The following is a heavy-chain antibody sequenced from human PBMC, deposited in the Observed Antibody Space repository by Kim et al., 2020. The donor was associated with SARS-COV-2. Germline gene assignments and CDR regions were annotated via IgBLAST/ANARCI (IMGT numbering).Heavy chain of an antibody. CDR2: GNT. J-gene: IGHJ4*02. V-gene: IGHV4-59*08. CDR3: ARHAGASFDS. D-gene: IGHD3-10*01. Sequence: GNTMYTPSLSSRVSISLDTSKNQFSLRLTSVTAADSALYYCARHAGASFDSWGQGAPVTVSS.